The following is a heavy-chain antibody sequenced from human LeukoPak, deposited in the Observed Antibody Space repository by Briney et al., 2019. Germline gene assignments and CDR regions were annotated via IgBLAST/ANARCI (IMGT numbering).Heavy chain of an antibody. CDR2: INTDGTVT. V-gene: IGHV3-74*01. CDR3: ATKQWLAPPPDS. CDR1: GFTFSEYW. D-gene: IGHD6-19*01. Sequence: GGSLRLSCAASGFTFSEYWMLWVRQAPGKGLESVSRINTDGTVTTYADSVRGRFTVSRDNADNTMFLQMNSVRDEDTAVYYCATKQWLAPPPDSWGQGTPVTVSS. J-gene: IGHJ4*02.